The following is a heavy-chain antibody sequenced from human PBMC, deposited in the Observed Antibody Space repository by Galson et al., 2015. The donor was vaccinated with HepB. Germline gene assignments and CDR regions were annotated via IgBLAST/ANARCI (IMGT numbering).Heavy chain of an antibody. V-gene: IGHV1-69*10. Sequence: SVKVSCKASGGTFSSYAISWVRQAPGQGLEWMGGIIPILGTANYAQKFQGRVTITADKSTSTAYMELSSLRSEDTAVYYCARVATDYYYYYGMDVWGQGTTVTVSS. CDR2: IIPILGTA. CDR1: GGTFSSYA. J-gene: IGHJ6*02. CDR3: ARVATDYYYYYGMDV.